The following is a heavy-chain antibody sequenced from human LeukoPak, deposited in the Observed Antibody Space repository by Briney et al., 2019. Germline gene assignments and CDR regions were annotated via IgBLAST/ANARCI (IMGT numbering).Heavy chain of an antibody. V-gene: IGHV4-59*02. Sequence: SETLSLTCTVSGASVSSYYWSWIRQPPGKGPEWIGYFSYSGSTNYNPSLKSRVTISVDTSKNQFSLKLSSVTAADTAVYYCARAHSSGRIYDSWGQGTLVTVSS. D-gene: IGHD6-25*01. J-gene: IGHJ4*02. CDR3: ARAHSSGRIYDS. CDR2: FSYSGST. CDR1: GASVSSYY.